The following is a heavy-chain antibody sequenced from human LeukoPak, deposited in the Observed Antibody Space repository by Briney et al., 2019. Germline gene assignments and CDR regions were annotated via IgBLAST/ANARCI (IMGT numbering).Heavy chain of an antibody. V-gene: IGHV4-39*07. Sequence: PSETLSLTCTVSGGSINSGSYYWSWIRQPPGKGLEWIGSIYHGGSTYYNPSLKSRVTISVDTSKNQFSLKLSSVTAADTAVYYCARGLGSGSYSNLWGQGTLVTVSS. J-gene: IGHJ5*02. CDR3: ARGLGSGSYSNL. CDR1: GGSINSGSYY. CDR2: IYHGGST. D-gene: IGHD3-10*01.